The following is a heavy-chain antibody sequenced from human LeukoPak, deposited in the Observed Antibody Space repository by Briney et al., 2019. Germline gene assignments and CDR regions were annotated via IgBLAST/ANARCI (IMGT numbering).Heavy chain of an antibody. CDR2: INHSGST. CDR1: GGSFSGYY. V-gene: IGHV4-34*01. Sequence: SETLSLTCAVYGGSFSGYYWSWIRQPPGRGLEWIGEINHSGSTNYNPSLKSRVTISVDTSKNQFSLKLSSVTAADTAVYYCARAPDDYFDYWGQGTLVTVSS. J-gene: IGHJ4*02. CDR3: ARAPDDYFDY.